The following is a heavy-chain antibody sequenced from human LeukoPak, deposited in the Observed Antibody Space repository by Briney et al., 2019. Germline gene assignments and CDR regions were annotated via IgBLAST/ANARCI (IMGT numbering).Heavy chain of an antibody. V-gene: IGHV4-59*08. CDR3: ARQLVVRGVIIRTGWFDP. CDR2: INYSGST. J-gene: IGHJ5*02. Sequence: SETLSLTCTVSGVSVRSFYWSWIQQPPGKGLECITYINYSGSTDHNPSLKSRLTISVDSSKNQFSLKLRSVTAADTAVYYCARQLVVRGVIIRTGWFDPWGQGTLVTVSS. CDR1: GVSVRSFY. D-gene: IGHD3-10*01.